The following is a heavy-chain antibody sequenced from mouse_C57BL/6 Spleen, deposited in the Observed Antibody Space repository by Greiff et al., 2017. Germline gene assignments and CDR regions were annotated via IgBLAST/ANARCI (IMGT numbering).Heavy chain of an antibody. V-gene: IGHV5-17*01. CDR2: ISSGSSTI. CDR3: ASYYGNLYAMDY. D-gene: IGHD2-1*01. J-gene: IGHJ4*01. Sequence: EVMLVESGGGLVKPGGSLKLSCAASGFTFSDYGMHWVRQTPEKGLEWVAYISSGSSTIYYADTVKGRFTISRDNAKNTLFLHMTSLRSEDTAMYYCASYYGNLYAMDYWGQGTSLTVSS. CDR1: GFTFSDYG.